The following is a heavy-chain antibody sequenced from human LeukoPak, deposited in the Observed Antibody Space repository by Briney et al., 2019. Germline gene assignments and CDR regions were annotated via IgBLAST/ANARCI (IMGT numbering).Heavy chain of an antibody. Sequence: PGGSLRLSCAASGFTFSSYSMNWVRQAPGKGLEWVSYISSSSSANYYADSVKGRFTISRDNAKNSLYLQVNSLRDEDTAVYYCARERFIGGNSYGLDVWGQGTTVTVSS. CDR2: ISSSSSAN. J-gene: IGHJ6*02. CDR3: ARERFIGGNSYGLDV. V-gene: IGHV3-48*02. D-gene: IGHD5-18*01. CDR1: GFTFSSYS.